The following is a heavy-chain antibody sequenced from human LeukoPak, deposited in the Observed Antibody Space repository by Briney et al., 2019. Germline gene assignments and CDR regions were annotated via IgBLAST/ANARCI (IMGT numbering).Heavy chain of an antibody. V-gene: IGHV4-31*03. D-gene: IGHD3-10*01. CDR2: IYYSGRT. Sequence: SQTLSLTCTVSGDSISSGDYYWGWVRQHPGKGLEWIGYIYYSGRTSYSPSLKSRPTLSVDTSKNQFSLKLSSVTAADTAVYYCARYNYGSGSYSYFDYWGQGTLVTVSS. CDR3: ARYNYGSGSYSYFDY. CDR1: GDSISSGDYY. J-gene: IGHJ4*02.